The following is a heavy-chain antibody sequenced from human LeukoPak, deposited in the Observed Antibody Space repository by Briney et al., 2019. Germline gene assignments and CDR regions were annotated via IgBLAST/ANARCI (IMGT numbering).Heavy chain of an antibody. D-gene: IGHD2-2*01. CDR3: ARGGTGYCGRTTCYFDY. Sequence: SQTLSLTCAISGDSVSSNSAAWNWIRQSPSRGLEWLGRTYYRSRWSNEYAVSVKSRITIKPDTSNNQFSLQLNSVTPEDTAVYYCARGGTGYCGRTTCYFDYWSQGTLVTVSS. CDR2: TYYRSRWSN. CDR1: GDSVSSNSAA. V-gene: IGHV6-1*01. J-gene: IGHJ4*02.